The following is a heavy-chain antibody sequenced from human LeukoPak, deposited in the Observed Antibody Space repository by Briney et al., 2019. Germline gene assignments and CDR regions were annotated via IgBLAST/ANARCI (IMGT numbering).Heavy chain of an antibody. Sequence: GASVKVSCKASGYTFTSYYMHWVRQAPGQGLEWMGIINPSGGSTSYAQKFQGRVTLTRDTSTSTVYMELSSLRSEDTAVYYCATLPVRGVITGDYWGQGTLVTVSS. CDR2: INPSGGST. V-gene: IGHV1-46*01. D-gene: IGHD3-10*01. CDR3: ATLPVRGVITGDY. J-gene: IGHJ4*02. CDR1: GYTFTSYY.